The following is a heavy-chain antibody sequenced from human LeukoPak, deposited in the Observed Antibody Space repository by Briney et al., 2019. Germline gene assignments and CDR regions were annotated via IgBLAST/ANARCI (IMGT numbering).Heavy chain of an antibody. CDR2: IYSGGST. CDR1: GFTVSSNY. V-gene: IGHV3-53*01. Sequence: GGSLRLSCAASGFTVSSNYMSWVRQAPGKGLEWVSVIYSGGSTYYADSVEGRFTISRDNSKNTLYLQMNSLRAEDTAVYYCARHFGVVTFDYWGQGTLVTVSS. CDR3: ARHFGVVTFDY. D-gene: IGHD3-3*01. J-gene: IGHJ4*02.